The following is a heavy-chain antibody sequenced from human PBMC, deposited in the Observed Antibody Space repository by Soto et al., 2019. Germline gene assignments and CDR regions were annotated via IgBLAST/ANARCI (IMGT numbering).Heavy chain of an antibody. J-gene: IGHJ4*02. CDR1: GFIFSSYA. V-gene: IGHV3-23*01. Sequence: GGSLRLSCAASGFIFSSYAMNWVRQAPGKGLEWVSGISGSGGNTYYADSVKGRFSISRDNSKNTLYLQMNSLRAEDTAVYSCAKDTRYSNTWHMWSLDYWGQGTLVTVSS. CDR2: ISGSGGNT. CDR3: AKDTRYSNTWHMWSLDY. D-gene: IGHD6-13*01.